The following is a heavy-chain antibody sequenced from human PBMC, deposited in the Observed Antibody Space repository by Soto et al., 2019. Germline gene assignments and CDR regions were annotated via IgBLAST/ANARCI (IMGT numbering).Heavy chain of an antibody. V-gene: IGHV4-31*03. Sequence: LSLTCTVSGGSISSGGYYWSWIRQRPGKGLEWIGDIHYSGSTFYNPSLKSRVTISVDTSENQFSLKLSSMTAADTAVYYCARGEVLPAASLDYWGQGTLVTVSS. J-gene: IGHJ4*02. CDR1: GGSISSGGYY. CDR2: IHYSGST. CDR3: ARGEVLPAASLDY. D-gene: IGHD2-2*01.